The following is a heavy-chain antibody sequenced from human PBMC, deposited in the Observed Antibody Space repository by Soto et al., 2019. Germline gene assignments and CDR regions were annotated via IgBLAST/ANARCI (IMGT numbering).Heavy chain of an antibody. V-gene: IGHV3-23*01. CDR3: RKQVLQQQDEFDY. Sequence: GRTPRLCCAASRFCRNSAAMRSARQSSGKGMEWVSAISGSGGSTYYADSVKGRFTISRDNSKNTLYLQMNSLRAEDTDVHYCRKQVLQQQDEFDYWGRGT. CDR2: ISGSGGST. D-gene: IGHD6-13*01. J-gene: IGHJ4*02. CDR1: RFCRNSAA.